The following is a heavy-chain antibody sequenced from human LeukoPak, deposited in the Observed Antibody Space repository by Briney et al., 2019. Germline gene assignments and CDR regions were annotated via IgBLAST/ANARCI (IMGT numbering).Heavy chain of an antibody. D-gene: IGHD3-16*02. CDR3: AKEVMITFGGVIVPPDY. J-gene: IGHJ4*02. CDR2: ISYDGSNK. CDR1: GFTFSSYG. V-gene: IGHV3-30*18. Sequence: GGSLRLPCAASGFTFSSYGMHWVRQAPGKGLEWVAVISYDGSNKYYADSVKGRFTISRDNSKNTLYLQMNSLRAEDTAVYYCAKEVMITFGGVIVPPDYWGQGTLVTVSS.